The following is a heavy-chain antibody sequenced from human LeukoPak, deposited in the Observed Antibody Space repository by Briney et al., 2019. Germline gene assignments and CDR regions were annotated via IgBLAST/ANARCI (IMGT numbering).Heavy chain of an antibody. CDR1: GGSISSGSYY. V-gene: IGHV4-61*02. D-gene: IGHD3-10*01. CDR3: ASGGSGSYYY. CDR2: IYTNGST. J-gene: IGHJ4*02. Sequence: PSETLSLTCTVSGGSISSGSYYWSWIRQPAGKGLEWIGRIYTNGSTNYNPSLKSRVTISVDTSKNQFSLKLSSVTAADTAVYYCASGGSGSYYYWGQGTLVTVSS.